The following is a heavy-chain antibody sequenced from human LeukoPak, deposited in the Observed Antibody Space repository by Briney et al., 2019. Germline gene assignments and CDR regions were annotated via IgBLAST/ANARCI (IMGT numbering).Heavy chain of an antibody. V-gene: IGHV7-4-1*02. CDR2: INTNTGNP. D-gene: IGHD2-15*01. CDR1: GYTFTSYA. J-gene: IGHJ4*02. CDR3: ASKYCSGGSCYGYD. Sequence: ASVKVSCKASGYTFTSYAMNWVRQAPGQGLEWMGWINTNTGNPTYAQGFTGRFVFSLDTSVSTAYLQISSLKAEDTAVYYWASKYCSGGSCYGYDWGQGTLVTVSS.